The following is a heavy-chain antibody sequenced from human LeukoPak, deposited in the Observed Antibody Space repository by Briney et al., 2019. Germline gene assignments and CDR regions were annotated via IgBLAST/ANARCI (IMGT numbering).Heavy chain of an antibody. CDR1: GGSISSGSYY. Sequence: PSQTLSLTCTVSGGSISSGSYYWNWIRQPAGKGLEWIGRIYTSESINYNLSLKSRVTISVDTSKNQFSLKLSSVTAADTAVYYCARAPGGRRAYYMDVWGKGTTVTISS. V-gene: IGHV4-61*02. D-gene: IGHD3-16*01. J-gene: IGHJ6*03. CDR2: IYTSESI. CDR3: ARAPGGRRAYYMDV.